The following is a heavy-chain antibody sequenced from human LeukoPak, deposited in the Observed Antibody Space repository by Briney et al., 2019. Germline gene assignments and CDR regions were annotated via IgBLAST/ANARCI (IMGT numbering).Heavy chain of an antibody. CDR3: AKGKXGXXXVFGAAFDY. CDR2: ISWNSGSI. J-gene: IGHJ4*02. D-gene: IGHD5-24*01. CDR1: GFTFDDYA. Sequence: GGSLRLSCAASGFTFDDYAMHWVRQAPGKGLEWVSGISWNSGSIGYADSVKGRFTISRDNAKNSLYLQMNSLRAEDTALYYCAKGKXGXXXVFGAAFDYWGQGTLVTV. V-gene: IGHV3-9*01.